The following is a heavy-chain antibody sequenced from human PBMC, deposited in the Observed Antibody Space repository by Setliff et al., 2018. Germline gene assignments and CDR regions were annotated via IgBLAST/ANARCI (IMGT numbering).Heavy chain of an antibody. Sequence: PSETLSLTCNVSGVSIANTASYWSWIRQPAGKTLEWIGQVYVGGNTYYNPSLKSRVTMSVDTSKNQFSLKLTSVTAADTAIYYCARDTSSGWAAWFDPWSQGILVTVSS. CDR2: VYVGGNT. J-gene: IGHJ5*02. V-gene: IGHV4-61*09. D-gene: IGHD6-19*01. CDR3: ARDTSSGWAAWFDP. CDR1: GVSIANTASY.